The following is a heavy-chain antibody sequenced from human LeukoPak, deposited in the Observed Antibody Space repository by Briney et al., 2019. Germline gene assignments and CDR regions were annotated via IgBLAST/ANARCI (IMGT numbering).Heavy chain of an antibody. J-gene: IGHJ4*02. D-gene: IGHD3-3*01. CDR2: ISAYNGNT. Sequence: GASVKVSCKASGYTFTSYGISWVRQAPGQGLEWMGWISAYNGNTNYAQKLQGRVTMTTDTSTSTAYMELRGLRSDDTAVYYCARVVLANYDFWSGYYGVRPYFDYWGQGTLVTVSS. CDR3: ARVVLANYDFWSGYYGVRPYFDY. CDR1: GYTFTSYG. V-gene: IGHV1-18*01.